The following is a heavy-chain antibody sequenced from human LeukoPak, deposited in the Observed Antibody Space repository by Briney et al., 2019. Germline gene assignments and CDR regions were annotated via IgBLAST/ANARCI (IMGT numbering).Heavy chain of an antibody. CDR3: ARSGTDNRYYDFWSGYYPGNSHSDFDY. CDR1: GYTFTSYG. Sequence: ASVKVSCKASGYTFTSYGISWVRQAPGQGLEWMGWISAYNGNTNYAQKLQGRVTMTTDTSTSTAYMELRSLRSDDTAVYYCARSGTDNRYYDFWSGYYPGNSHSDFDYWGQGTLVTVSS. D-gene: IGHD3-3*01. V-gene: IGHV1-18*01. J-gene: IGHJ4*02. CDR2: ISAYNGNT.